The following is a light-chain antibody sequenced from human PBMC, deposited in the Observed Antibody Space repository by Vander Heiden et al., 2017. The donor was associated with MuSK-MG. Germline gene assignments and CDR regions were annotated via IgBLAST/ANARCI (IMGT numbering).Light chain of an antibody. J-gene: IGKJ1*01. CDR2: EAS. Sequence: EIVLTQSPATLSLSPGERATLSCRASQSISSYLAWYQQKGGQAPRLLIYEASNRATGIPARFSGSGSGTDITLTISSLEPEDFAVYYCQQRSNWPWTFGQGTKVEIK. V-gene: IGKV3-11*01. CDR3: QQRSNWPWT. CDR1: QSISSY.